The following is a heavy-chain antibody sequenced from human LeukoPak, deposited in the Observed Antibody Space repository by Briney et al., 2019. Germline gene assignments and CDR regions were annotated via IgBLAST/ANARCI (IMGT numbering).Heavy chain of an antibody. Sequence: PGGSLRLSCAASGITFSSYSMNWVRQAPAKGLEWVSSISTSSSYIYYADSVKGRFTISRDNAKNSLYLQMNSLRAEDTAVYYCARRYGDYVGSFEYWGQGTQVTVSS. J-gene: IGHJ4*02. CDR3: ARRYGDYVGSFEY. CDR1: GITFSSYS. V-gene: IGHV3-21*01. CDR2: ISTSSSYI. D-gene: IGHD4-17*01.